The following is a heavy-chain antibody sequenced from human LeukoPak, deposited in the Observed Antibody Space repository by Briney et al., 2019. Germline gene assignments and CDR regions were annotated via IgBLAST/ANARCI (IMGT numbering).Heavy chain of an antibody. J-gene: IGHJ4*02. CDR1: GFTFSNAC. CDR2: IKSKTDGGTT. Sequence: PGGSLRLSCAASGFTFSNACMSWVRQAPGKGLEWVGRIKSKTDGGTTDYAAPVKGRFTISRDDSKNTLYLQMNSLKTEDTAVYYCTTGYYYDSSGSSLVDYWGQGTLVTVSS. D-gene: IGHD3-22*01. V-gene: IGHV3-15*01. CDR3: TTGYYYDSSGSSLVDY.